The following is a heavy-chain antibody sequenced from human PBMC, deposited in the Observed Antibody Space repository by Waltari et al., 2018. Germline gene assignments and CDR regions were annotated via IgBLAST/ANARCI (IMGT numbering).Heavy chain of an antibody. D-gene: IGHD6-19*01. CDR1: GFTFSSYG. CDR3: ARGGSGWHTDYYGMDV. V-gene: IGHV3-33*01. CDR2: IWYDGSNK. J-gene: IGHJ6*02. Sequence: QVQLVESGGGVVQPGRSLRLSCAASGFTFSSYGMHWVRQAPGKGLEWVAVIWYDGSNKYYADSVKGRFTISRDNSKNTLYLQMNSLRAEDTAVYYCARGGSGWHTDYYGMDVWGQGTTVTVSS.